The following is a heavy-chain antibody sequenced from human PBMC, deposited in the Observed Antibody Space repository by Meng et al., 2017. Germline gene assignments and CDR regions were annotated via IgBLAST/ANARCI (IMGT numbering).Heavy chain of an antibody. J-gene: IGHJ4*01. CDR2: ISGSGGST. Sequence: GESLKISCAASGFTFSSYAMSWVRQAPGKGLEWVSAISGSGGSTYYADSVKGRFTISRDNSKNTLYLQMNSLRAEDTAVYYCARGGYSSSWYIGDYWGQGTQVT. V-gene: IGHV3-23*01. CDR1: GFTFSSYA. CDR3: ARGGYSSSWYIGDY. D-gene: IGHD6-13*01.